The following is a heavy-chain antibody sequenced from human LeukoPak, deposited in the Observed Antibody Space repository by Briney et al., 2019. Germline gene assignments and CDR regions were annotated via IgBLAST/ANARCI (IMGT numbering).Heavy chain of an antibody. J-gene: IGHJ4*02. D-gene: IGHD2-2*01. CDR3: ARTSGVSVVGSPYYFDY. CDR1: GYTFRNYG. Sequence: ASVKVSCKASGYTFRNYGISWVRQAPEQGPELMGWISPYSGNTDYAQRLQGRVILTTDTSTTTAFMELRSLRSDDTAVYYCARTSGVSVVGSPYYFDYWGQGTLVTVSS. CDR2: ISPYSGNT. V-gene: IGHV1-18*01.